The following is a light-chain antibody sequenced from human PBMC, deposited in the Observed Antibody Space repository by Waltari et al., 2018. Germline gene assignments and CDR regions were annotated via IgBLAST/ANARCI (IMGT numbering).Light chain of an antibody. CDR1: QSVGSY. V-gene: IGKV3-11*01. CDR2: DAS. CDR3: QQRSNWTPHT. Sequence: EIVLTQSPDTLSLSPGDTATLPCRASQSVGSYLAWYQQKPGQPPRLLIYDASNRATGVPARFRGSGSRTEFTLTISSLEAEDFAVYYCQQRSNWTPHTFGQGARLEIK. J-gene: IGKJ2*01.